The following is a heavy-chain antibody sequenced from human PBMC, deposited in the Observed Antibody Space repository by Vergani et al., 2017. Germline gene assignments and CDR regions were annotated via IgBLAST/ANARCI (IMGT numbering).Heavy chain of an antibody. CDR3: AREMRCSGGSCYPSTHDY. V-gene: IGHV3-21*01. Sequence: EVQLVESGGGRVKPGGSLRLSCAASGFTFSSHRMNWVRQAPGKGLEWVSFISSSVSYIYYANSVKGRFTISRDNAKNSLYLQMNSLRAEDTAVYYCAREMRCSGGSCYPSTHDYWGQGTLVTVSS. J-gene: IGHJ4*02. D-gene: IGHD2-15*01. CDR1: GFTFSSHR. CDR2: ISSSVSYI.